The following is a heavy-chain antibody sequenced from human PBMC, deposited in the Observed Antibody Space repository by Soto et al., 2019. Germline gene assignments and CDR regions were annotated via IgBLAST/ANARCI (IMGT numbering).Heavy chain of an antibody. J-gene: IGHJ6*02. CDR1: GFTVSSNY. CDR3: ARGPNGGDPVYYGMDV. V-gene: IGHV3-53*01. Sequence: GGSLRLSCAASGFTVSSNYMSWVRQAPGKGLEWVSVVYSGGSTYYADSVKGRFTISRDNSKNTVYVQMNSLRAEDTAVYYCARGPNGGDPVYYGMDVWGQGTTVTVSS. D-gene: IGHD2-21*02. CDR2: VYSGGST.